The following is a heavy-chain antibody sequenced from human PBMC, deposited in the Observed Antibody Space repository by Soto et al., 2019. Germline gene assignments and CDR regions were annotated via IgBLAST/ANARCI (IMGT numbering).Heavy chain of an antibody. Sequence: QVLLMQSGAEVKKPGASVKVSCKASGYTFTDYYIHWIRQAPGQGLEWLGWINPNGGGTNYAMFQGRVTMTSDTSISTAYMELSSLRSDDTAVYYCARDSSGSLRLGHLSFREYYFDFWGQGTLITVSS. D-gene: IGHD3-16*01. J-gene: IGHJ4*02. V-gene: IGHV1-2*02. CDR1: GYTFTDYY. CDR2: INPNGGGT. CDR3: ARDSSGSLRLGHLSFREYYFDF.